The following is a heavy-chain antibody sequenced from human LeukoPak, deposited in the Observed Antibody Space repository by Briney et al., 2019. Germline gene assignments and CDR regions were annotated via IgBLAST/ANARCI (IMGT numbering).Heavy chain of an antibody. CDR3: TTEGPDGDNSGSYIAFEY. Sequence: ASVKVSCKASGYTFTSYGISWVRQAPGQGLEWMGWISAYNGNTNYAQKLQGRVTMTTDTSTSTAYMELRSLRSDDTAVYYCTTEGPDGDNSGSYIAFEYWGQGTLVTVSS. J-gene: IGHJ4*02. CDR1: GYTFTSYG. V-gene: IGHV1-18*01. D-gene: IGHD1-26*01. CDR2: ISAYNGNT.